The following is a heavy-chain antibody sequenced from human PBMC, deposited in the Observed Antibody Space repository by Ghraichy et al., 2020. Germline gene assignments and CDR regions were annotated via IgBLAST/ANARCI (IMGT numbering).Heavy chain of an antibody. V-gene: IGHV4-59*01. J-gene: IGHJ6*02. D-gene: IGHD3-3*01. CDR3: ARVRIFGVDAYNWNRAGYYYYGMDV. CDR2: IYYSGST. Sequence: SQTLSLTCTVSGGSISSYYWSWIRQPPGKGLEWIGYIYYSGSTNYNPSLKSRVTISVDTSKNQFSLKLSSVTAADTAVYYCARVRIFGVDAYNWNRAGYYYYGMDVWGQGTTVTVSS. CDR1: GGSISSYY.